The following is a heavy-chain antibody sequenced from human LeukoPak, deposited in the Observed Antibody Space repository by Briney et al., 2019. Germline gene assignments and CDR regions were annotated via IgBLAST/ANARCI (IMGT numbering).Heavy chain of an antibody. J-gene: IGHJ4*02. V-gene: IGHV3-53*01. Sequence: GGSLRLSCAASGFTVSSSYMSWVRQAPGKGLEWVSVIYSGGSTYYADSVKGRFTISRDNSKNTLYLQMNSLRAEDTAVYYCAREMSSGQKHNYFDYWGQGTLVTVSS. CDR3: AREMSSGQKHNYFDY. CDR2: IYSGGST. D-gene: IGHD6-19*01. CDR1: GFTVSSSY.